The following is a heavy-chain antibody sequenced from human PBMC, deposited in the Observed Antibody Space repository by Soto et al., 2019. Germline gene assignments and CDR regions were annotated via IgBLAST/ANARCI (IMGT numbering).Heavy chain of an antibody. D-gene: IGHD4-17*01. CDR1: GGTFSSYT. V-gene: IGHV1-69*02. Sequence: QVQLVQSGAEVKKPGSSVKVSCTASGGTFSSYTISWVRQAPGQGLEWMGRIIPILGIANYAQKFQGRVRITADKSTSTAYMELSSLRSEDTDVYYCIGYGDSRGPSSFAYWGQGTLVTVSS. CDR2: IIPILGIA. CDR3: IGYGDSRGPSSFAY. J-gene: IGHJ4*02.